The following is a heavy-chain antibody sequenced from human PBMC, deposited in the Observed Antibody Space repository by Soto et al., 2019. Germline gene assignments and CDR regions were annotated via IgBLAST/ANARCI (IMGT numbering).Heavy chain of an antibody. Sequence: ASVKVSCKASGYIFTNYYIHWVRQAPGQGLEWMAIINPNGGSTNCAQEFQGRITLTRDTSTSTVYMDLSSLTSEDTAVYYCARGLYSGDKGGQGTLVTVSS. CDR3: ARGLYSGDK. CDR1: GYIFTNYY. J-gene: IGHJ4*02. D-gene: IGHD2-21*01. V-gene: IGHV1-46*01. CDR2: INPNGGST.